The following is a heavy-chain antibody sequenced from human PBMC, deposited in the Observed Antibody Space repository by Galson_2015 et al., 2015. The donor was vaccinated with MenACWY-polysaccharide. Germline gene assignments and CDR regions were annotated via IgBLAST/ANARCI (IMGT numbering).Heavy chain of an antibody. CDR3: ARLPGEFLFDNY. V-gene: IGHV3-21*01. D-gene: IGHD3-10*01. CDR1: GFPFNSYV. J-gene: IGHJ4*02. CDR2: IGGSGDSM. Sequence: SLRLSCAASGFPFNSYVMNWVRLAPGKGLEWVSSIGGSGDSMSYADSVKGRFTISRDNAKTSLYLQMDSLRAEDTAVYYCARLPGEFLFDNYWGQGTLVTVSS.